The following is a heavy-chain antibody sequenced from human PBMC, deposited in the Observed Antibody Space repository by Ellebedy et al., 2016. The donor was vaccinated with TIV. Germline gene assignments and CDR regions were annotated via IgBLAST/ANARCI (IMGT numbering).Heavy chain of an antibody. CDR3: ARAPFKGSSGWYNPTYYYYHMDV. J-gene: IGHJ6*03. CDR2: INTYNGNT. CDR1: GYTLFYYG. Sequence: ASVKVSXXASGYTLFYYGINWVRQAPGQGLEWMGSINTYNGNTDYAQKFQGRVTMTTDTSTGTAYMELRSLTSDDTAVYYCARAPFKGSSGWYNPTYYYYHMDVWGSGTTVTVSS. D-gene: IGHD6-19*01. V-gene: IGHV1-18*04.